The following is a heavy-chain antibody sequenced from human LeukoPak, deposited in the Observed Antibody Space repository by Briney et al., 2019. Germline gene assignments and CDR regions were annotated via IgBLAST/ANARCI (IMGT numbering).Heavy chain of an antibody. D-gene: IGHD4-17*01. CDR3: ARGGGDYGDL. CDR2: IGGYKGDT. V-gene: IGHV1-18*01. CDR1: GYSFTSSG. J-gene: IGHJ5*02. Sequence: ASVKVSCKASGYSFTSSGISWVRQAPGRGLEWMGWIGGYKGDTKFAQKFQGRVTMTTDTSTSTVYMELSSLRSEDTAVYYCARGGGDYGDLWGQGTLVTVSS.